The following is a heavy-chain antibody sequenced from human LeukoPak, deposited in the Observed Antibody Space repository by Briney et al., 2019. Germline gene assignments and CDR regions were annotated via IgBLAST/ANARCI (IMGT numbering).Heavy chain of an antibody. Sequence: SETLSLTCTVSGSSISGHYWNWFRQPPGKALEWIAFIYDTGRTNYNPSLKSRVTISVDSPKNQFSLRLSSVTAADTAIYYCARGAGYSDSTGHYYWGYFDYWGQGTLVPVFS. V-gene: IGHV4-59*11. J-gene: IGHJ4*02. CDR2: IYDTGRT. CDR1: GSSISGHY. D-gene: IGHD3-22*01. CDR3: ARGAGYSDSTGHYYWGYFDY.